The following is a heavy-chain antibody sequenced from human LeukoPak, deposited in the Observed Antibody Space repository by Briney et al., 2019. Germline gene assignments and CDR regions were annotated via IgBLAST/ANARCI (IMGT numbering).Heavy chain of an antibody. CDR3: ARGLGLFPGRPDY. J-gene: IGHJ4*02. V-gene: IGHV3-48*04. CDR1: GFTFSSYS. CDR2: ISSSSSTI. Sequence: GGSLRLSCAASGFTFSSYSMNWVRQAPGKGLEWVSYISSSSSTIYYADSVKGRFTISRDNAKNSLYLQMNSLRAEDTAVYYCARGLGLFPGRPDYWGQGTLVTVSS. D-gene: IGHD3-22*01.